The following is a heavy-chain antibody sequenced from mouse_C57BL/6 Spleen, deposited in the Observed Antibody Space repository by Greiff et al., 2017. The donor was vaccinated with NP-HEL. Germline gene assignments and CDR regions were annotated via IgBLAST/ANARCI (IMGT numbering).Heavy chain of an antibody. CDR1: GFTFSSYA. J-gene: IGHJ4*01. CDR2: ISDGGSYT. D-gene: IGHD2-3*01. CDR3: AREREIYDGYYDYAMDY. V-gene: IGHV5-4*01. Sequence: VQLKESGGGLVKPGGSLKLSCAASGFTFSSYAMSWVRQTPEKRLEWVATISDGGSYTYYPDNVKGRFTISRDNAKNNLYLQMSHLKSEDTAMYYCAREREIYDGYYDYAMDYWGQGTSVTVSS.